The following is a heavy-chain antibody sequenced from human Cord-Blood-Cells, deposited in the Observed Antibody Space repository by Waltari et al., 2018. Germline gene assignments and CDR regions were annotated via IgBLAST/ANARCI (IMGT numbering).Heavy chain of an antibody. J-gene: IGHJ2*01. Sequence: EVQLVESGGGLVQPGGPLRPSCAASRFTFSSYDLYWVRQATGKGLEWVSAIGTAGDTYYPGSVKGRFTISRKNAKNSLYLQMNSLRAGDTAVYYCARGYGDYWYFDLWGRGTLVTVSS. D-gene: IGHD4-17*01. CDR3: ARGYGDYWYFDL. CDR1: RFTFSSYD. V-gene: IGHV3-13*01. CDR2: IGTAGDT.